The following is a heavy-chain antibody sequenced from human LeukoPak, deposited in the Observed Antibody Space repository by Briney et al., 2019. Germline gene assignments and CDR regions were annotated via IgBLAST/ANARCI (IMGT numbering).Heavy chain of an antibody. D-gene: IGHD6-6*01. CDR1: GGPISSYF. CDR2: IYASGST. Sequence: SETLSLTCTVSGGPISSYFWSWIRQPAGKGLEWIGRIYASGSTNYNPSLKSRVTMSVDTSKNQFSLKLTSVTAADTAVYYCAREYSSSSGKNAFDIWGRGTMVTVSS. CDR3: AREYSSSSGKNAFDI. J-gene: IGHJ3*02. V-gene: IGHV4-4*07.